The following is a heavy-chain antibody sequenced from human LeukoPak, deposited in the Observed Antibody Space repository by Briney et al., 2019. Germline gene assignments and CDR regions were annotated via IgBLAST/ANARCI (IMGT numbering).Heavy chain of an antibody. D-gene: IGHD3-3*01. V-gene: IGHV3-21*01. Sequence: PGGSLRLSCAASGFTFSSYSMNWFRQAPGKGLEWVSSISSSSSYIYYADSVKGRFTISRDNAKNSLYLQMNSLRAEDTAVYYCARAHDFWVPAVDYWGQGTLVTVSS. J-gene: IGHJ4*02. CDR1: GFTFSSYS. CDR2: ISSSSSYI. CDR3: ARAHDFWVPAVDY.